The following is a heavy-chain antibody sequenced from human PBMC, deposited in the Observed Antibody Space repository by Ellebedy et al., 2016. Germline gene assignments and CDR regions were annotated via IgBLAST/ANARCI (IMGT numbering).Heavy chain of an antibody. J-gene: IGHJ5*02. Sequence: SETLSLTXTVSGASISSGGYYWSWIRHHPGKGLEWIGYIYYSGSTYYNPSLKSRVTISVDTSKNQFSLKLSSVTAADTAVYYCARAPGIAAAGPRWFDPWGQGTLVTVSS. CDR3: ARAPGIAAAGPRWFDP. CDR1: GASISSGGYY. CDR2: IYYSGST. V-gene: IGHV4-31*03. D-gene: IGHD6-13*01.